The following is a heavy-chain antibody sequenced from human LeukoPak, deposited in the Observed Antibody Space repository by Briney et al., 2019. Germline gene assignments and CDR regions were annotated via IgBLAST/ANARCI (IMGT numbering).Heavy chain of an antibody. Sequence: SETLSLTCTVSGGSISSSSYYWGWIRQPPGKGLEWIGSIYYSGNTYYNPSLKSRVTISVDTSKNQFSLKLSSVTAADTAMYYCARRAYSSGWYYFDYWGQGTLVTVSS. V-gene: IGHV4-39*07. CDR1: GGSISSSSYY. D-gene: IGHD6-19*01. J-gene: IGHJ4*02. CDR3: ARRAYSSGWYYFDY. CDR2: IYYSGNT.